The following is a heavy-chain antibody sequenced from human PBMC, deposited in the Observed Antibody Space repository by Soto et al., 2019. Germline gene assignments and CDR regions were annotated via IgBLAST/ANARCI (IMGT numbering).Heavy chain of an antibody. Sequence: QVQLQESGPGLVKPSETLSLTCTVSGGSISSYYWSWIRQPPGKGLEWIGYIYYSGSTKYNPSLKXRXTXSXXTSKNQFSLKLSSVTAADTAVYYCGRHGVDDAFDIWGQGTMVTISS. CDR2: IYYSGST. V-gene: IGHV4-59*08. D-gene: IGHD2-15*01. J-gene: IGHJ3*02. CDR1: GGSISSYY. CDR3: GRHGVDDAFDI.